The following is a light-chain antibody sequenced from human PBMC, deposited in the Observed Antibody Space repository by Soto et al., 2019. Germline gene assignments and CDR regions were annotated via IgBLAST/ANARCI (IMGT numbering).Light chain of an antibody. J-gene: IGKJ1*01. Sequence: EVVMTQSPATLSVSPGERATLSCRASQSFRSNLAWYQQKPGHSPRLLIYSASIRAAATPARFSGSGAGTNFSLTISSLQSEDFAVYYCQQHDKLPPAFGQGTKVDIK. CDR3: QQHDKLPPA. CDR1: QSFRSN. CDR2: SAS. V-gene: IGKV3-15*01.